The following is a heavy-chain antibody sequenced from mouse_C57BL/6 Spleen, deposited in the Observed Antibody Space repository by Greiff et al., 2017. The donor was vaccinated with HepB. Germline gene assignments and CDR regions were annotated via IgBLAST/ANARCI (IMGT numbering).Heavy chain of an antibody. V-gene: IGHV1-42*01. CDR3: ARRRVDWALYYYAMDY. CDR2: INPSTGGT. Sequence: VQLQQSGPELVKPGASVKISCKASGYSFTGYYMNWVKQSPEKSLEWIGEINPSTGGTTYNQKFKAKATLTVDKSSSTAYMQLKSLTSGDSAVYYCARRRVDWALYYYAMDYWGQGTSVTVSS. CDR1: GYSFTGYY. J-gene: IGHJ4*01. D-gene: IGHD4-1*01.